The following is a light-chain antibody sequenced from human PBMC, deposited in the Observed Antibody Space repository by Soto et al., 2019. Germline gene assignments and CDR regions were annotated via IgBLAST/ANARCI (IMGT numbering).Light chain of an antibody. CDR3: SSYTTSVTYV. V-gene: IGLV2-14*01. CDR1: TGTFGVYNS. J-gene: IGLJ1*01. Sequence: QALLIHPPPLSGSPGRPTTPPSPGTTGTFGVYNSVSWYQQPPGKAPKLIIYDVSTRPSGISDRFSGSKSGNTASLTISGLQAEDESDYYCSSYTTSVTYVFGTGTKVTVL. CDR2: DVS.